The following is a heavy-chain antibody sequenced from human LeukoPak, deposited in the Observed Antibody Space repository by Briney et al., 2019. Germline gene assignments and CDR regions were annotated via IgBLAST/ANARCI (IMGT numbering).Heavy chain of an antibody. CDR2: IYTSGST. CDR3: AREGDLVEFDY. V-gene: IGHV4-61*02. CDR1: GGSISSGSYF. Sequence: SETLSLTCTVSGGSISSGSYFWSWIRQPAGKGLEWIGRIYTSGSTNYNPSLKRRATISVDSSKNQFSLRLSSVTAADTAVYYCAREGDLVEFDYWGQGTLVTVSS. J-gene: IGHJ4*02. D-gene: IGHD5-12*01.